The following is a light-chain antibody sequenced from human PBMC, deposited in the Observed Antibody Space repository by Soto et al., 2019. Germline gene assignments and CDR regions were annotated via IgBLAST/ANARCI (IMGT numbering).Light chain of an antibody. CDR3: QSYDTRLPAPYV. Sequence: QPVLTQPPSVSGAPGQRVTISCAGSSSNIGAGYDVYWYQHLPRTAPKLLIYGNNNRPSGVPDRFSGSKSGTSASLAITGLQAEDEALYYCQSYDTRLPAPYVFGTGTKVTVL. CDR1: SSNIGAGYD. V-gene: IGLV1-40*01. CDR2: GNN. J-gene: IGLJ1*01.